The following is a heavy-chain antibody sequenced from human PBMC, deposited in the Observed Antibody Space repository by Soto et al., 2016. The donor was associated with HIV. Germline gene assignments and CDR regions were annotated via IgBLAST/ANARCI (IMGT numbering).Heavy chain of an antibody. CDR3: AREETPNDY. J-gene: IGHJ4*02. V-gene: IGHV3-23*01. CDR2: ISISGANT. Sequence: EVQLLESGGGLVQPGGSLRLSCAVSGFTFSSHAMSWVRQAPGKGLEWVSSISISGANTYYTDSVSGRFTISRDNSKNTVYLQMNSLRDEDTAIYYCAREETPNDYWGREPWSPSPQ. CDR1: GFTFSSHA.